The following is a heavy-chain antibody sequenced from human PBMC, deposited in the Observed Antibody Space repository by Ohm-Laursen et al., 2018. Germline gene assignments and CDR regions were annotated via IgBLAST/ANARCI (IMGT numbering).Heavy chain of an antibody. CDR2: IKPNSGGT. V-gene: IGHV1-2*02. CDR3: ARGLTRSAFDI. J-gene: IGHJ3*02. D-gene: IGHD4/OR15-4a*01. Sequence: GSSVKASCKASGYTFTDYYVHWVRQAPGQGLEWMGWIKPNSGGTNYAQKFQGRVTMTRDTSISTDYMEVSSLTSDDTAVYYCARGLTRSAFDIWGQGTMVTVSS. CDR1: GYTFTDYY.